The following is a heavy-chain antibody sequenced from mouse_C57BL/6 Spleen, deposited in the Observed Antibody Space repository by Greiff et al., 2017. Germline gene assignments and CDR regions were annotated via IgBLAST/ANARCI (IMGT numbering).Heavy chain of an antibody. V-gene: IGHV3-8*01. CDR2: IGYSGST. Sequence: VQLMQSGPGLAKPSQTLYLTCSVTGYSITSDYWDWIRKFPGNKLEYMAYIGYSGSTYYNSSPKRRIFITRYKSKSQYYLQLTSVTTEDTATYYWARWGRSSIPFAYGGQGTLVTVSA. J-gene: IGHJ3*01. D-gene: IGHD1-1*01. CDR1: GYSITSDY. CDR3: ARWGRSSIPFAY.